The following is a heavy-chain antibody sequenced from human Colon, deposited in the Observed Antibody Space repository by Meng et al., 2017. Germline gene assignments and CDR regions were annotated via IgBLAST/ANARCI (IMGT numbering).Heavy chain of an antibody. Sequence: QGQPQESGPGLVKPSQTLSLTCNVSVGSVTSGGFHWSWIRQPAGKGLEWIGRIYTSGDTTYTPSLKSRVTISMDTSKNQFSLKLTSAIAADTAVYYCARGYYGRADLWGRGILVTVSS. D-gene: IGHD3-10*01. CDR3: ARGYYGRADL. CDR2: IYTSGDT. J-gene: IGHJ5*02. CDR1: VGSVTSGGFH. V-gene: IGHV4-61*02.